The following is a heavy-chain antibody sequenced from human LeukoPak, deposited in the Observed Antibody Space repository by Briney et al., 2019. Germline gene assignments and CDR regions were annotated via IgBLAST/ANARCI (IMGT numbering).Heavy chain of an antibody. Sequence: PGGSLRLSCAASGFTFSSYAMSWVRQAPGKGLEWVSAISGSGGDTYYADSVKGRFTISRDNSKNTLYLQMNSLRAEDTAVYYCARGVLQDYYDSSGLHHRGGVDYWGQGTLVTVSS. CDR3: ARGVLQDYYDSSGLHHRGGVDY. CDR2: ISGSGGDT. CDR1: GFTFSSYA. V-gene: IGHV3-23*01. D-gene: IGHD3-22*01. J-gene: IGHJ4*02.